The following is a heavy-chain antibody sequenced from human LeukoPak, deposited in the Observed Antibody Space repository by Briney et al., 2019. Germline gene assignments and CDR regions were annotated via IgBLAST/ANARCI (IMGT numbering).Heavy chain of an antibody. D-gene: IGHD5-12*01. V-gene: IGHV1-3*01. CDR1: GYTFTDYA. CDR2: IHGGNGNT. CDR3: AKDPGPRVLGGFVYDY. Sequence: SVKVSXXASGYTFTDYAIHWVRQAPGQSLEWMGWIHGGNGNTKYSQKFQGRVTITRDTSATTAHVELSSLTSEDTAVYYCAKDPGPRVLGGFVYDYWGQGTLVTVSS. J-gene: IGHJ4*02.